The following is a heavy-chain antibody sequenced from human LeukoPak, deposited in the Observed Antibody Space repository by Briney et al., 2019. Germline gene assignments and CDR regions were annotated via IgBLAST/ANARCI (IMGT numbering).Heavy chain of an antibody. J-gene: IGHJ3*02. CDR2: INHSGST. V-gene: IGHV4-34*01. CDR1: GGSFSAYY. Sequence: SETLSLTCVVYGGSFSAYYWSWIRQPPGKGLEWIGEINHSGSTNYNPSLKSRVTISVDTSKNQFSLKLSSVTAADTAVYYCARHDSSGPYNAFDIWGRGTMVAVSS. D-gene: IGHD3-22*01. CDR3: ARHDSSGPYNAFDI.